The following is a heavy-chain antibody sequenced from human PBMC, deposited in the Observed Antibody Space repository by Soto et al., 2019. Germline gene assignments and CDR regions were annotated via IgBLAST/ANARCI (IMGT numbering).Heavy chain of an antibody. D-gene: IGHD2-15*01. CDR1: GFSISSYE. CDR2: ISSSGNYI. Sequence: GGSLRLSCAASGFSISSYEMNWVRQAPGKGLEWVSAISSSGNYIYYADSVKGRFTISRVSAKNSLFLQMNSLRAADTALYYCAREVKSTGGPDGFDIWGQGXMVTVSS. CDR3: AREVKSTGGPDGFDI. J-gene: IGHJ3*02. V-gene: IGHV3-21*01.